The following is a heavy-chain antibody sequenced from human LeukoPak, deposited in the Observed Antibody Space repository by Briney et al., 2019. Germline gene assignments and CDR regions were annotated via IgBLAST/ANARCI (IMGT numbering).Heavy chain of an antibody. Sequence: GGSLRLSCAASGFTFSSYAMSWVRQAPGKGLEWVSAISGSGGSTYYADSVKGRFTISRDNSKNTLYLQMNSLRAEDTAVYYCAKDQVLWFGEFDAFDIWGQGTMVTVSS. CDR2: ISGSGGST. J-gene: IGHJ3*02. V-gene: IGHV3-23*01. D-gene: IGHD3-10*01. CDR3: AKDQVLWFGEFDAFDI. CDR1: GFTFSSYA.